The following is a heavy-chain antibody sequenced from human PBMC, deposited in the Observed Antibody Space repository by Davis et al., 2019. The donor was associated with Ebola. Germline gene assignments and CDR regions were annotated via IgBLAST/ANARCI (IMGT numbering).Heavy chain of an antibody. D-gene: IGHD2-15*01. CDR3: ARRVVPVRSQGWFDT. J-gene: IGHJ5*02. CDR1: GGSFSGYY. CDR2: VYYSGNT. Sequence: MPSETLSLTCAVYGGSFSGYYWSWIRQPPGKGLEWIGDVYYSGNTNYNPSFKSRVSISLDTSKDNFSLKLRSVTAADTAVYYCARRVVPVRSQGWFDTWGQGTLVTVSS. V-gene: IGHV4-34*01.